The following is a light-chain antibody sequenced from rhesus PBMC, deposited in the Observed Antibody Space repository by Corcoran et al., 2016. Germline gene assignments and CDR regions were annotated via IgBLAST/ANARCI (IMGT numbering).Light chain of an antibody. CDR2: GAA. J-gene: IGKJ2*01. Sequence: QVILTQSPATLSLSPGERATLSCRASQSVSSYLDWYQQKPGQAPRLLIYGAASRATGIPDRFSGSGSGTDFPLTSSSLEPEGVGVYPCYQHRRGYSFGQGTKVDIK. CDR3: YQHRRGYS. CDR1: QSVSSY. V-gene: IGKV3-10*01.